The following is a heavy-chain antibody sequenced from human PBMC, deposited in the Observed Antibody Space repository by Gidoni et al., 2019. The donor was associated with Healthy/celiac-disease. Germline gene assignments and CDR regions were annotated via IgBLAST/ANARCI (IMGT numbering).Heavy chain of an antibody. J-gene: IGHJ6*02. D-gene: IGHD3-10*01. CDR3: TTDDYGSGSYVYYYGMDV. Sequence: EVQLVEAGGGLVKPGGSLRRACAASGFTFRNAWRSWVRQAPGKGLEWFGRITSKTDGGTTDYAAPVQGSFTISRDDSKNTLYLQMNSLKPEDTAVYYCTTDDYGSGSYVYYYGMDVCGQGTTVTVSS. CDR1: GFTFRNAW. CDR2: ITSKTDGGTT. V-gene: IGHV3-15*01.